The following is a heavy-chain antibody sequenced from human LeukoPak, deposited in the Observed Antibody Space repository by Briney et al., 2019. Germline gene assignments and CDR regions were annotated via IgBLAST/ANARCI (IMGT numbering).Heavy chain of an antibody. D-gene: IGHD3-10*01. Sequence: SETLSLTYTVSGYSISRYYYWGWLRQPPGKGLESTGNIYYSGSTNYNPSLKSRVTISIDTSKNQFSLKLSSVTAADTAVYYCARRTTYYGSGRAYYYGMDVWGQGTTVTVSS. V-gene: IGHV4-59*01. J-gene: IGHJ6*02. CDR1: GYSISRYYY. CDR3: ARRTTYYGSGRAYYYGMDV. CDR2: IYYSGST.